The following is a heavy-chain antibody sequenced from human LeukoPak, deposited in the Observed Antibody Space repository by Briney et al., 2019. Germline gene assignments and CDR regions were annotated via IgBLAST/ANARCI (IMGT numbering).Heavy chain of an antibody. Sequence: GGSLRLSCAASGFTFSSYWMSWVRQAPGKGLEWVANIKQDGSEKYYVDSVKGRFTISRDNAKNSLYLQMNSLRAEDTAVYYCAGDRDGYNRAVDYWGQGTLVTVSS. D-gene: IGHD5-24*01. CDR3: AGDRDGYNRAVDY. CDR2: IKQDGSEK. J-gene: IGHJ4*02. V-gene: IGHV3-7*03. CDR1: GFTFSSYW.